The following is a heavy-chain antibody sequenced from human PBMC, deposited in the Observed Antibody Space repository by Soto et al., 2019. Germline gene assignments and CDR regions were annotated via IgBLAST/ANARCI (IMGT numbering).Heavy chain of an antibody. D-gene: IGHD5-18*01. CDR2: IYYSGST. V-gene: IGHV4-59*01. CDR3: ARYVGLDTATVGWFDP. CDR1: GGSISSYY. J-gene: IGHJ5*02. Sequence: QVQLQESGQGLVKPSETLSLTCTVSGGSISSYYWSWIRQPPGRGLKWIGYIYYSGSTNSNTSLKRRVTISVDTSNNQFSLKLSSVTAADTAVYYCARYVGLDTATVGWFDPWGQGTLVTVSS.